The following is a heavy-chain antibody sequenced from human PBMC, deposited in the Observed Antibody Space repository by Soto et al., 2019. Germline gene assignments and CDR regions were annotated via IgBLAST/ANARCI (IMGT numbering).Heavy chain of an antibody. CDR2: IYYSGST. V-gene: IGHV4-59*01. CDR3: AREVYIWGSYPSRYFDY. D-gene: IGHD3-16*02. CDR1: GGSISSYY. Sequence: SETLSLTCTVSGGSISSYYWSWIRQPPGKGLEWIGYIYYSGSTNYNPSLKSRVTISVDTSKNQFSLKLSSVTAADTAVYYCAREVYIWGSYPSRYFDYWGQGTLVTVSS. J-gene: IGHJ4*02.